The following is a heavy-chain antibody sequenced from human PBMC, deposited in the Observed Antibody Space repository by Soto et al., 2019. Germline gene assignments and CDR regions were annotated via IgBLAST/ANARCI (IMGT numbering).Heavy chain of an antibody. D-gene: IGHD6-13*01. CDR2: INPNSGGT. J-gene: IGHJ6*02. CDR3: ARDRRVSYSSSLYYYYYGMDV. CDR1: GYTFTGYY. Sequence: GASVKVSCKASGYTFTGYYMHWVRQAPGQGLEWMGWINPNSGGTNYAQKFQGWVTMTRDTSISTAYMELSRLRSDDTAVYYCARDRRVSYSSSLYYYYYGMDVWGQGTTVTVSS. V-gene: IGHV1-2*04.